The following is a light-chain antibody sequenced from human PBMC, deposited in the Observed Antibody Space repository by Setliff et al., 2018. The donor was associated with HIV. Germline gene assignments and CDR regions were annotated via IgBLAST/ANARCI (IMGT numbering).Light chain of an antibody. CDR1: SSDVGSSNR. J-gene: IGLJ1*01. CDR2: EVS. V-gene: IGLV2-18*02. CDR3: CSYAGSSTWV. Sequence: QSVLTQPPSVSGSPGQSVTISCTGTSSDVGSSNRVSWYQQPPGTAPRLMIYEVSSRPSGVPDRFSGSKSGNTASLTISGLQAEDEADYYCCSYAGSSTWVFGTGTKSPS.